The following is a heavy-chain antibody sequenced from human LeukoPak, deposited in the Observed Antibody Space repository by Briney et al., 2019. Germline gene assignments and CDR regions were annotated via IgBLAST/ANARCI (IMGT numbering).Heavy chain of an antibody. CDR1: GGSISGYY. CDR2: IYYSGST. J-gene: IGHJ6*02. CDR3: ARRGWSGMDV. D-gene: IGHD6-19*01. Sequence: PSETLSLTCSVSGGSISGYYWSWIRQPPGKGLEWIGYIYYSGSTNYNPSLKSRVTISVDTSKNQFSLKLSSVTAADTAVYYCARRGWSGMDVWGQGTTVTVSS. V-gene: IGHV4-59*08.